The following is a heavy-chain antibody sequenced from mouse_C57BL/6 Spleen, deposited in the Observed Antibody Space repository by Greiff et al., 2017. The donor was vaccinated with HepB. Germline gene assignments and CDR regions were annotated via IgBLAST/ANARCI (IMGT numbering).Heavy chain of an antibody. CDR1: GYAFSSSW. D-gene: IGHD2-2*01. Sequence: QVQLKQSGPELVKPGASVKISCKASGYAFSSSWMNWVKQRPGKGLEWIGRIYPGDGDTNYNGKFKGKATLTADKSSSTAYMQLSSLTSEDSAVYFCARVLVTHFDYWGQGTTLTVSS. CDR3: ARVLVTHFDY. CDR2: IYPGDGDT. J-gene: IGHJ2*01. V-gene: IGHV1-82*01.